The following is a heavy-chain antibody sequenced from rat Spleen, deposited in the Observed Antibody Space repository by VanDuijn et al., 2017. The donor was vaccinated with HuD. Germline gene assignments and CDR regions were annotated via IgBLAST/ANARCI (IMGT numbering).Heavy chain of an antibody. CDR3: ARHMPPTSYVVDA. D-gene: IGHD3-4*01. Sequence: EVQLVESGGGFVQPGGSLKLSCAASGLNFSKYGMAWVCQAPTQGLEWVASITYDGSSTYCRDSVKGRFTISRDNAKSTLYLQMNSLRSEDTATYYCARHMPPTSYVVDAWGQGASVTVSS. CDR1: GLNFSKYG. J-gene: IGHJ4*01. V-gene: IGHV5-29*01. CDR2: ITYDGSST.